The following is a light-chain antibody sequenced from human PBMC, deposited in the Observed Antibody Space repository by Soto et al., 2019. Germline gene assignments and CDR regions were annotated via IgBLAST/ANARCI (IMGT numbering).Light chain of an antibody. J-gene: IGKJ1*01. CDR2: WAS. V-gene: IGKV1-5*03. CDR1: QTISSW. CDR3: QHYGYSQWT. Sequence: DIQMTQSPSTLSGSVGDRVTITCXASQTISSWLAWYQQKPGQPPKLLIYWASTRESGVPDRFSGSGSGTEFTLTITRLEPEDSAVYFCQHYGYSQWTFGQGTKVDI.